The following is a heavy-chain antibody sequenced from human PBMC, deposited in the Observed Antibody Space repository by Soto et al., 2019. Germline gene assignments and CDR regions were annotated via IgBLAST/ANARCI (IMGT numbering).Heavy chain of an antibody. J-gene: IGHJ3*02. V-gene: IGHV3-64*01. CDR1: GFTFSSYA. CDR2: ISSNGGST. Sequence: PGGSLRLSCAASGFTFSSYAMHWVRQAPGKGLEYVSAISSNGGSTYYANSVKGRFTISRDNSKNMLYLQMGSLRAEDMAVYYCARVGDYYGSGSYPGAFDIWGQGTMVTVSS. D-gene: IGHD3-10*01. CDR3: ARVGDYYGSGSYPGAFDI.